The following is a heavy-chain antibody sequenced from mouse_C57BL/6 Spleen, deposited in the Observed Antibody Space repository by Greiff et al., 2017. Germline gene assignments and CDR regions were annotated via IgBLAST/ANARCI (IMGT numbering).Heavy chain of an antibody. CDR2: IYPGSGST. J-gene: IGHJ2*01. CDR3: EREKFITTVVDTRGYFDY. D-gene: IGHD1-1*01. CDR1: GYTFTSYW. Sequence: VQLQQPGAELVKPGASVKMSCKASGYTFTSYWITWVKQRPGQGLEWIGDIYPGSGSTNYNEKFKSKATLTVDTSSSTAYMQLSSLTSEDSAVYSWEREKFITTVVDTRGYFDYWGQGTTLTVSS. V-gene: IGHV1-55*01.